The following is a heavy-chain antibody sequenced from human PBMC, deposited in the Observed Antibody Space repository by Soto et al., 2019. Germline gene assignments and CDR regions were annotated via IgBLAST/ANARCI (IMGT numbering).Heavy chain of an antibody. Sequence: GGSLRLSCAASGFTFSSYSRNWVRQAPGKGLEWVSYISSSSTIYYADSVKGRFTISRDNAKNSLYLQMNSLRDEDTAVYYCARDLVGATDSVYYYYGMDVWGQGTTVTVSS. CDR2: ISSSSTI. D-gene: IGHD1-26*01. V-gene: IGHV3-48*02. CDR1: GFTFSSYS. J-gene: IGHJ6*02. CDR3: ARDLVGATDSVYYYYGMDV.